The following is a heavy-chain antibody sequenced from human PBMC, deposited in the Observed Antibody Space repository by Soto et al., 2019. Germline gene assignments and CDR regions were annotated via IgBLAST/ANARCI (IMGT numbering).Heavy chain of an antibody. D-gene: IGHD3-3*01. V-gene: IGHV1-2*02. CDR3: ARPRTGFWSGYYFYYFDY. J-gene: IGHJ4*02. Sequence: ASVKVSCKASGYTFTGYYMHWVRQAPGQGLEWMGWINPNSGGTNYAQKFQGRVTMTRDTSISTAYMELGRLRSDDTAVYYCARPRTGFWSGYYFYYFDYWGQGTLVTVSS. CDR2: INPNSGGT. CDR1: GYTFTGYY.